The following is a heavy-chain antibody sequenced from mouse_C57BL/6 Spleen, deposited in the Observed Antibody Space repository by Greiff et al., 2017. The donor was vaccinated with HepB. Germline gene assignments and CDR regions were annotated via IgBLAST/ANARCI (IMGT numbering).Heavy chain of an antibody. D-gene: IGHD2-3*01. CDR1: GFTFSDYG. V-gene: IGHV5-17*01. Sequence: VQLKESGGGLVKPGGSLKLSCAASGFTFSDYGMHWVRQAPEKGLEWVAYISSGSSTIYYADTVKGRFTISRDNAKNTLFLQMTSLRSEDTAMYYCARGRDGYFYFDYWGQGTTLTVSS. CDR3: ARGRDGYFYFDY. J-gene: IGHJ2*01. CDR2: ISSGSSTI.